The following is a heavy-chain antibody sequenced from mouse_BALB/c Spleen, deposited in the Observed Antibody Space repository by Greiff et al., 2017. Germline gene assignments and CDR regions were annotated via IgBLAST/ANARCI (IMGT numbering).Heavy chain of an antibody. CDR3: ARDYYRYAMDY. D-gene: IGHD2-14*01. V-gene: IGHV5-17*02. Sequence: EVNVVESGGGLVQPGGSRKLSCAASGFTFSSFGMHWVRQAPEKGLEWVAYISSGSSTIYYADTVKGRFTISRDNPKNTLFLQMTSLRSEDTAMYYCARDYYRYAMDYWGQGTSVTVSS. CDR1: GFTFSSFG. J-gene: IGHJ4*01. CDR2: ISSGSSTI.